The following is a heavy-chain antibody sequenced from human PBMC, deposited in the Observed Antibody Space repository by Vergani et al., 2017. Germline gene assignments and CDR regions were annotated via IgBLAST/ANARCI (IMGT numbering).Heavy chain of an antibody. CDR3: ARLCGRDSSGGKYFDY. D-gene: IGHD3-22*01. V-gene: IGHV5-51*01. CDR2: IHPADSDT. Sequence: EVQLVQSGAEVKKPGESLKISCQISGYSFTNYWIGWVRQMPGKGLEWMGIIHPADSDTRYSPSFQGQVTISVDKSISTAYLQRSSLRASDSAMYYCARLCGRDSSGGKYFDYWGQGTLGTVSS. J-gene: IGHJ4*02. CDR1: GYSFTNYW.